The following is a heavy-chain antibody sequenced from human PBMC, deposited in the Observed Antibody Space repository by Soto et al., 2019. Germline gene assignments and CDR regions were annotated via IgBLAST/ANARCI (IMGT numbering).Heavy chain of an antibody. CDR1: GGSFSGYY. Sequence: QVQLQQWGAGLLKPSETLSLTCAVYGGSFSGYYWSWIRQPPGKGLEWIGEINHSGSTNYNPSLNCRLXISVDTSKNQFSLNLSSVTAADTAVYYCASVTGRYYYGMDVWGQGTTVTVSS. V-gene: IGHV4-34*01. D-gene: IGHD2-21*02. CDR2: INHSGST. J-gene: IGHJ6*02. CDR3: ASVTGRYYYGMDV.